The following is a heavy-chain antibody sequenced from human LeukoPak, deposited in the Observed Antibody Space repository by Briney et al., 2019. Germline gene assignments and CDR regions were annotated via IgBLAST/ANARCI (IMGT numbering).Heavy chain of an antibody. D-gene: IGHD3-22*01. CDR3: ARGLRNPIHRPPYMDV. Sequence: SETLSLTCTASGGSISSSSYYWNWIRQPPGKGLEWIGYIYYSGSTNYNPSLKSRVTISVDTSKNQFSLKLSSVTAADTAVYYCARGLRNPIHRPPYMDVWGKGTTVTISS. J-gene: IGHJ6*03. CDR1: GGSISSSSYY. CDR2: IYYSGST. V-gene: IGHV4-61*01.